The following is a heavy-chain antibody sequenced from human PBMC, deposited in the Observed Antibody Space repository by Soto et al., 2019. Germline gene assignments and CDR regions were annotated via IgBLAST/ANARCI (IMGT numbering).Heavy chain of an antibody. D-gene: IGHD6-13*01. CDR3: ASTSEGIAAALYYYGMDV. CDR2: INPSGGST. V-gene: IGHV1-46*01. Sequence: ASVKVSGKASGYTFTSYYMHWVRQAPGQGLEWMGIINPSGGSTSYAQKFQGRVTMTRDTSTSTVYMELSSLRSEDTAVYYCASTSEGIAAALYYYGMDVWGQGTTVTVS. J-gene: IGHJ6*02. CDR1: GYTFTSYY.